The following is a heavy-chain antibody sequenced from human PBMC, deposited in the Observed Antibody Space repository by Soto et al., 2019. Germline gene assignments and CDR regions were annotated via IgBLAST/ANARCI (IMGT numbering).Heavy chain of an antibody. Sequence: EVQLVESGGGLVLPGGSLRLSCAASGFTFSRYWMHWVRQAPGKGLVWVSRINSAGSGTHYADSVKGRFTISRDNAKNTVYLQMNSLRAEDTAVYYCASNYAYAEGYFWYGMDVWCQGTTVTVSS. CDR3: ASNYAYAEGYFWYGMDV. D-gene: IGHD3-16*01. J-gene: IGHJ6*02. CDR1: GFTFSRYW. CDR2: INSAGSGT. V-gene: IGHV3-74*01.